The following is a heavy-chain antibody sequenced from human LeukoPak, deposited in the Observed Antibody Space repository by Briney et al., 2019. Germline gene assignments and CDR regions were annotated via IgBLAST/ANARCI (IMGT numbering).Heavy chain of an antibody. CDR3: AKARGFCSGGSCYNPFDP. CDR1: GFPFGSYW. J-gene: IGHJ5*02. Sequence: GGSLRLSCAASGFPFGSYWMHWVRQAPGKGLEWVSRVSTDGSDTAYADSVKGRFTISRDYSKNTLYVQMNSLRAEDTAVYYCAKARGFCSGGSCYNPFDPWGQGTLVTVSS. D-gene: IGHD2-15*01. V-gene: IGHV3-74*03. CDR2: VSTDGSDT.